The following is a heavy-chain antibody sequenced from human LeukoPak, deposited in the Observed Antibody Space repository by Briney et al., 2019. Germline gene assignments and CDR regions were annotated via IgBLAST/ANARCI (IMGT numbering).Heavy chain of an antibody. D-gene: IGHD3-10*01. J-gene: IGHJ6*02. CDR1: GFTFSDYY. CDR2: ISSSGSSI. CDR3: ARSGAANYGMDV. Sequence: GGSLRLSCAASGFTFSDYYMSWIRQTPRKGLEWLAYISSSGSSIDYADSVKGRFTISRDNAKNSLYLQMNSLRAEDTAVYYCARSGAANYGMDVWGQGTTVTVSS. V-gene: IGHV3-11*04.